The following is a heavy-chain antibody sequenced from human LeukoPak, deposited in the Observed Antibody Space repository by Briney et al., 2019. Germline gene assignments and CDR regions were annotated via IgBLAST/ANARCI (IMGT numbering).Heavy chain of an antibody. CDR2: IGESDGRT. D-gene: IGHD1-26*01. CDR1: GFTVTTLA. CDR3: AKGPTDSCWEKLHD. J-gene: IGHJ4*02. Sequence: GGSLRLSCAASGFTVTTLAMTWVRQAPGKGLEWVPVIGESDGRTYYADSVKGRFTISRGESKNTLYLQMNSLRAEDTAVYYCAKGPTDSCWEKLHDWGQGTLVTVSS. V-gene: IGHV3-23*01.